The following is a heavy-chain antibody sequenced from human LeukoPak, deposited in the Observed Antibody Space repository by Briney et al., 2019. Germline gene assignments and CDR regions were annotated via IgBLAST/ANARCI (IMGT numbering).Heavy chain of an antibody. Sequence: ASVKVSCKVSGYTLTELSMHWVRQAPGKGLEWMGGFDPEDGETIYAQKFQGRVTMTEDTSTDTAYMELSSLRSEDTAVYYCAFGDCGTNCYYFDYWGQGTLVTVSP. D-gene: IGHD2-2*01. CDR2: FDPEDGET. V-gene: IGHV1-24*01. CDR3: AFGDCGTNCYYFDY. CDR1: GYTLTELS. J-gene: IGHJ4*02.